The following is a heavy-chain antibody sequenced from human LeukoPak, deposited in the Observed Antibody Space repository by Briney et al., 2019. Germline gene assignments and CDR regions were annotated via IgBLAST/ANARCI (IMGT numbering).Heavy chain of an antibody. J-gene: IGHJ5*02. D-gene: IGHD6-19*01. CDR2: IYTSGST. Sequence: SETLSLTCTVSGGSISSGSYYWSWIRQPAGKGLEWIGRIYTSGSTNYNPSLTSRVTISVDTSKNQFSLKLSSVTAADTAVYYCARDGWYRWFDPWGQGTLVTVSS. CDR1: GGSISSGSYY. V-gene: IGHV4-61*02. CDR3: ARDGWYRWFDP.